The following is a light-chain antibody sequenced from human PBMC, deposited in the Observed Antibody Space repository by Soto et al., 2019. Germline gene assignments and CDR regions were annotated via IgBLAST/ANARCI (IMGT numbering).Light chain of an antibody. V-gene: IGLV7-43*01. Sequence: QAVVTQEPSLTVSPGGTVTLTCASSTGAVTSGSDPNWFQQKPGQPPRSLIYSTSLKHSWTPARFSGSLLEGKPALTLSGVQPEDEDDYYCLIYYGGPQPDVVFGGGTKLTVL. CDR3: LIYYGGPQPDVV. CDR1: TGAVTSGSD. CDR2: STS. J-gene: IGLJ2*01.